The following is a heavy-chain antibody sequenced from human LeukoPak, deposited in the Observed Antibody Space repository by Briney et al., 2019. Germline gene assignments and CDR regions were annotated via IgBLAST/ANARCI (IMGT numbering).Heavy chain of an antibody. CDR3: VKFSGTIETIDY. Sequence: GGSLRLSCAASGFPFSSYAMHWVRQAPGKGLEWVAFIRYDGSNKYYADSVKGRFTISRDNSKNTLYLQMNSLRAEDTAVYYCVKFSGTIETIDYWGQGTLVTVSS. CDR2: IRYDGSNK. V-gene: IGHV3-30*02. D-gene: IGHD1-1*01. CDR1: GFPFSSYA. J-gene: IGHJ4*02.